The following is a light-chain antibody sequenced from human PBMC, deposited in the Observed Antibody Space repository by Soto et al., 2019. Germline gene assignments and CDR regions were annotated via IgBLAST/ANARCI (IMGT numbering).Light chain of an antibody. CDR1: QSISSW. J-gene: IGKJ1*01. Sequence: DIPMTQSPSTLSASVGDRVTITCRASQSISSWLAWYQQRPGKAPKVLIYKASSLGSGVPSRFSGSGSGTEFTLTINSLQPEDSATYYCLQYYSHWTFGQGTKVEI. CDR3: LQYYSHWT. V-gene: IGKV1-5*03. CDR2: KAS.